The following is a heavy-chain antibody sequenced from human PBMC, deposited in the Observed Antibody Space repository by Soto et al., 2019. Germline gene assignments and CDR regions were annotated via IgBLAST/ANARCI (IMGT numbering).Heavy chain of an antibody. CDR2: VYQSGST. Sequence: QLQLQESASGLVRPSQTLSLTCAVSSGSVSSGGFSWNWIRQPPGKGLEWIGYVYQSGSTYYNPSLKGRVSISLDRSKNQFSLTLKSVTAADMAVYYCARDWGYCSSSSCREPAFDVWGQGTMVTVSS. V-gene: IGHV4-30-2*01. J-gene: IGHJ3*01. D-gene: IGHD2-2*01. CDR3: ARDWGYCSSSSCREPAFDV. CDR1: SGSVSSGGFS.